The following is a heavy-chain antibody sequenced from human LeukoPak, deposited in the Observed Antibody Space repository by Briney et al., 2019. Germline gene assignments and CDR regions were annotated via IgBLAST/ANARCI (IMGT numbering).Heavy chain of an antibody. J-gene: IGHJ5*02. CDR2: IPYSGST. CDR3: ARHKLDSAYSRGWLGWFDP. D-gene: IGHD6-19*01. CDR1: GGSISGYY. V-gene: IGHV4-59*08. Sequence: PWETLTLTCTVSGGSISGYYWSWIRQPPGKGLEWIGYIPYSGSTNYNASLKSRVTMSIDTSKNQFSLNLRSVTAADTAVYSCARHKLDSAYSRGWLGWFDPWGRGTLVTVSS.